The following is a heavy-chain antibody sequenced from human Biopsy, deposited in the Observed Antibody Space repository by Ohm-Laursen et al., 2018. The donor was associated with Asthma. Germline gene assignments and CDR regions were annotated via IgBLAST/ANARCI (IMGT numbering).Heavy chain of an antibody. CDR3: ARTFHFWSPYHAEHYQL. J-gene: IGHJ1*01. D-gene: IGHD3-3*02. V-gene: IGHV3-7*01. Sequence: GSLRLSCSASGFTFGDYWMSWVRQVPGKGLEWVANIKHDGTGKNHVDSLKGRFTISRDNAKNSLYLQMNSLRAEDTAVYYCARTFHFWSPYHAEHYQLWGQGTLVTVPS. CDR2: IKHDGTGK. CDR1: GFTFGDYW.